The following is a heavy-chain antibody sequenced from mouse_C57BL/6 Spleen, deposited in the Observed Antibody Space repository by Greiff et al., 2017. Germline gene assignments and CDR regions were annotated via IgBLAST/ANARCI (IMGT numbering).Heavy chain of an antibody. J-gene: IGHJ4*01. Sequence: QVQLQQSGAELVKPGASVKLSCKASGYTFTSYWMHWVKQRPGQGLEWIGMIHPNSGSTNYNEKFKSKATLTVDKSSSTAYMQLSSLTSEDSAVYYCARGGPSSYAMDYWGQGTSVTVSS. CDR3: ARGGPSSYAMDY. CDR2: IHPNSGST. V-gene: IGHV1-64*01. D-gene: IGHD1-1*02. CDR1: GYTFTSYW.